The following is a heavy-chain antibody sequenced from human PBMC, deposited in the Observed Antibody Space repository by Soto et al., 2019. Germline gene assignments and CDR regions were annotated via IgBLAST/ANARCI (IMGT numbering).Heavy chain of an antibody. CDR3: ARDGYDGSGSPYPSX. CDR1: GDSMSEYF. CDR2: IYYLGST. J-gene: IGHJ4*02. V-gene: IGHV4-59*01. D-gene: IGHD3-10*01. Sequence: NPSETLSLTFSVSGDSMSEYFWSWIRQSPGKGLEWIGYIYYLGSTDYNPSLKSLVTISVDTSKRQFSLRLTSVTAADTAVYYCARDGYDGSGSPYPSXWGPGTQFTVSX.